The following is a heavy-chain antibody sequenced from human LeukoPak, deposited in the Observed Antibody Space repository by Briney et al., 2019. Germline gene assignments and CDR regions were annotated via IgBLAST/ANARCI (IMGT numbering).Heavy chain of an antibody. CDR2: IRSSSSDI. Sequence: PGGSLRLSCAASGFTFSSYSMNWVRQAPGKGLEWVSYIRSSSSDIYYADSVKGRFTISRDNAKNSLYLQMNSLRAEDTAVYYCATSSSYDWGQGTLVTVSS. V-gene: IGHV3-21*01. J-gene: IGHJ4*02. CDR1: GFTFSSYS. CDR3: ATSSSYD. D-gene: IGHD6-13*01.